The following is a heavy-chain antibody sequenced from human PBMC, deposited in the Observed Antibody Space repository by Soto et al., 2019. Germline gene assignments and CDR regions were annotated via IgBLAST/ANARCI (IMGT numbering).Heavy chain of an antibody. Sequence: EVQLVESGGGLVQPGGSLRLSCAASGFTFSSYEMNWVRQAPGKGLEWVSYINSGGTNIYYADSVKGRFTISRHNAKSSLHLQTNSLRAEDTAVYYCARDKGTDTGAIDNWGQGILVTVSS. D-gene: IGHD2-21*02. J-gene: IGHJ4*02. V-gene: IGHV3-48*03. CDR2: INSGGTNI. CDR1: GFTFSSYE. CDR3: ARDKGTDTGAIDN.